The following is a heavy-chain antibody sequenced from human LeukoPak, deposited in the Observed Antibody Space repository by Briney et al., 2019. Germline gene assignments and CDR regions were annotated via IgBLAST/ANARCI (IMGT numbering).Heavy chain of an antibody. Sequence: GGSLRLSCAASGFTFSSYAMHWVRQAPGKGLEWVAVISYDGSNKYYADSVKGRFTISRDNSKNTLYLQMNSLRAEDTAVYYCARDIAAWDAFDSWGQGTMVTVSS. D-gene: IGHD6-6*01. J-gene: IGHJ3*02. CDR2: ISYDGSNK. CDR3: ARDIAAWDAFDS. CDR1: GFTFSSYA. V-gene: IGHV3-30-3*01.